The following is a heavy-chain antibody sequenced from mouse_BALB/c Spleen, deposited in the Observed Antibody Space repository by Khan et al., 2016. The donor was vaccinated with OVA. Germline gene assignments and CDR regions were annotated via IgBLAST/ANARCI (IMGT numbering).Heavy chain of an antibody. V-gene: IGHV3-2*02. J-gene: IGHJ2*01. CDR1: GYSITSVYA. CDR3: ARGNYYGYYFDY. D-gene: IGHD1-1*01. Sequence: EVQLVETGPGLVKPSQSLSLTCTVTGYSITSVYAWNWIRQFPGNKLEWMGYISYSGVTSYTSSLKSRISITRDQSKNQFFLQLNSVTTEDTATYYCARGNYYGYYFDYWGQGTTLTVSS. CDR2: ISYSGVT.